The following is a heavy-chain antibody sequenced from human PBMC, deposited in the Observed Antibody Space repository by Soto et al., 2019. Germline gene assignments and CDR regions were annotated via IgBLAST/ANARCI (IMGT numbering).Heavy chain of an antibody. D-gene: IGHD4-17*01. V-gene: IGHV4-30-4*01. CDR3: AGIHFGDEPSYYYYGMDV. Sequence: TSETLSLTCTVSGGSFSSGDYYWSWVRQPPGKGLEWIGYIYYTGSTFNNPSLKSRVSISIDTSKTQFSLKLSPVTAADTAVYYCAGIHFGDEPSYYYYGMDVWGQGTTVTVSS. CDR2: IYYTGST. J-gene: IGHJ6*02. CDR1: GGSFSSGDYY.